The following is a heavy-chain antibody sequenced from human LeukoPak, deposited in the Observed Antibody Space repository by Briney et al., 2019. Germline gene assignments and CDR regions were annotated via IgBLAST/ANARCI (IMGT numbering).Heavy chain of an antibody. CDR2: INSDGSNT. J-gene: IGHJ4*02. V-gene: IGHV3-74*01. D-gene: IGHD3-10*01. Sequence: GGSLRLSCAASGFTFSSYWMHWVRQAPGKGLVWVSRINSDGSNTSYADSVKGRFTISRDNAKNTLYLQMNSLRAEDTAVYYCARVGGSGSYYRVYYFDYWGQGTLVTVSS. CDR1: GFTFSSYW. CDR3: ARVGGSGSYYRVYYFDY.